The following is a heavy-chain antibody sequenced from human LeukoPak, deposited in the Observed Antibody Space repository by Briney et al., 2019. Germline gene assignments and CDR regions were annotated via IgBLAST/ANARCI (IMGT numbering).Heavy chain of an antibody. D-gene: IGHD6-13*01. Sequence: SSETLSLTCAVYGGSFSGYYWSWIRQPPGKGLEWIGEINHSGSTNYNPSLKSRVTISVDTSKNQFSLKLSSVTAADTAVYYSARAYLPHPSDSSSWSKYNWFDPWGQGTLVTVSS. J-gene: IGHJ5*02. V-gene: IGHV4-34*01. CDR1: GGSFSGYY. CDR3: ARAYLPHPSDSSSWSKYNWFDP. CDR2: INHSGST.